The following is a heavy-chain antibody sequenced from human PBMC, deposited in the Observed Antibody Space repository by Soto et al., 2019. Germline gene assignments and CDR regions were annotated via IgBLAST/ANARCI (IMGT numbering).Heavy chain of an antibody. J-gene: IGHJ4*02. Sequence: EVQLLESGGGLVQPGGSLRLSCAASGFTFNNYAMTWARQAPGKGLEWVSVITGGSSTYYADSVKGRFTISRDNSKNTLFLQRNSLRAEDTAVYYCARAQYGGNSVSGYWGQGTLVTVSS. CDR3: ARAQYGGNSVSGY. CDR2: ITGGSST. V-gene: IGHV3-23*01. D-gene: IGHD2-21*01. CDR1: GFTFNNYA.